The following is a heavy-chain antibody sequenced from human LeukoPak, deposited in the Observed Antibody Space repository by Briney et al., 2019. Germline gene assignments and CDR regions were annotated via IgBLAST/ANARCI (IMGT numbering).Heavy chain of an antibody. CDR2: ISHDGKNK. CDR3: ATTFRGVIITRLDY. CDR1: GFSFSGYA. D-gene: IGHD3-10*01. V-gene: IGHV3-30*04. J-gene: IGHJ4*02. Sequence: PGGSLRLSCAASGFSFSGYAMHWVRRTPGKGLEWVAVISHDGKNKFYAESVKGRFTISRDNSKNTLFLEMNSLRPEDTAFYYCATTFRGVIITRLDYWGQGTLVTVSS.